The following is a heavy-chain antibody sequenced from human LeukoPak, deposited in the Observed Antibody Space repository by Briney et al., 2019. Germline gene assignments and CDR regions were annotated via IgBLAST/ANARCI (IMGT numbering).Heavy chain of an antibody. CDR2: INHSGST. Sequence: SETLSLTCAVYGGSFSGYYWSWIRQPPGKGLEWIGEINHSGSTNYNPSLKSRVTISVDTSKNQFSLKLSSVTAADTAVYYCARGVGYCSSTSCYYYYGTDVWGQGTTVTVSS. CDR1: GGSFSGYY. V-gene: IGHV4-34*01. J-gene: IGHJ6*02. CDR3: ARGVGYCSSTSCYYYYGTDV. D-gene: IGHD2-2*01.